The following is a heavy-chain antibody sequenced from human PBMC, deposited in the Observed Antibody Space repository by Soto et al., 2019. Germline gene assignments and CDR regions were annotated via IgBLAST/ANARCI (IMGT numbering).Heavy chain of an antibody. Sequence: SQTRSLTCAISGDSVSSNSAAWNWIRQSPSRCIEWLGRTYYRSKWYNDYAVSVKSRITVKPDTSKNQFSLQLNSVTPEDTAVYYCVRLLGVTVDYWGQGTLVTVST. D-gene: IGHD1-26*01. CDR1: GDSVSSNSAA. V-gene: IGHV6-1*01. J-gene: IGHJ4*02. CDR2: TYYRSKWYN. CDR3: VRLLGVTVDY.